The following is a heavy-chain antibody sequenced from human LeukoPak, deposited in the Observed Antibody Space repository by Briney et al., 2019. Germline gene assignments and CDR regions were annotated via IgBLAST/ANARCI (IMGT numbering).Heavy chain of an antibody. CDR1: GFTFSIYE. Sequence: GGSLRLSCAASGFTFSIYELHWVRQAPGKGLEWVSYISSSGGGIYYAHSVRGRFTISRDNAKNSLYLEMNSLRAENTAIYYCARGDSAELVHSPFDYWGQGTLVTVSS. CDR3: ARGDSAELVHSPFDY. V-gene: IGHV3-48*03. D-gene: IGHD6-13*01. J-gene: IGHJ4*02. CDR2: ISSSGGGI.